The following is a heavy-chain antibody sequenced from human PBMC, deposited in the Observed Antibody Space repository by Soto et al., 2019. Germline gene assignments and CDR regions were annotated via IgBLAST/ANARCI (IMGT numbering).Heavy chain of an antibody. CDR2: INADNGNT. D-gene: IGHD2-2*01. CDR3: ASHPLDYCSSTSCPNYYYYYYMDV. V-gene: IGHV1-18*01. J-gene: IGHJ6*03. CDR1: GYTFTSYG. Sequence: ASVKVSCKASGYTFTSYGISWVRQAPGQRLEWMGWINADNGNTKYSQKFQGRVTMTRDTSASTAYMELSSLRSEDTAVYYCASHPLDYCSSTSCPNYYYYYYMDVWGKGTTVTVSS.